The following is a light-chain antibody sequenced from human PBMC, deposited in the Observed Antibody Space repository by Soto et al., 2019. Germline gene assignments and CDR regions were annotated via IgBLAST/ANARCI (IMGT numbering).Light chain of an antibody. CDR1: SSDIGGYNY. V-gene: IGLV2-14*01. CDR3: STYTSISTYV. CDR2: EVN. J-gene: IGLJ1*01. Sequence: QSVLTQPASVSGSPGQSITISCTATSSDIGGYNYVSWLQQHPGKAPKLIIFEVNNRPSGVSHRFSGSKSGKTAYLTISGLQAEDEADYYCSTYTSISTYVFGSGTKVTVL.